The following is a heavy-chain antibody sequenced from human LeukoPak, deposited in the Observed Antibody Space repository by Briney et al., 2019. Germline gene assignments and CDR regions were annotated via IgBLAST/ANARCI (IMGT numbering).Heavy chain of an antibody. CDR2: ISGSGGST. J-gene: IGHJ6*02. V-gene: IGHV3-23*01. CDR3: AKDAHCSSTSCPSYYYYYGMDV. Sequence: GGSLRLSCAPSGFTLSSYAMSWVRQAPGEGLEWVSSISGSGGSTYYEDSVKARFTRHRDNSKNTLYLHMDGLRAEDRGVYYCAKDAHCSSTSCPSYYYYYGMDVWGQGTTVSVPS. CDR1: GFTLSSYA. D-gene: IGHD2-2*01.